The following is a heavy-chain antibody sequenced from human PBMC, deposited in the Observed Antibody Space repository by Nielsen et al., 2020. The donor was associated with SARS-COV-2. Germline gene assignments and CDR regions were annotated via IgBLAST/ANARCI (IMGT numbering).Heavy chain of an antibody. V-gene: IGHV3-30-3*01. Sequence: GESLKTSCAASGFTFSSYAMHWVRQAPGKGLEWVAVISYDGSNKYYADSVKGRFTISRDNSKNTLYLQMNSLRAEDTAVYYCARDETYYYDSSGYYYVLGFVDYWGQGTLVTVSS. CDR2: ISYDGSNK. D-gene: IGHD3-22*01. CDR3: ARDETYYYDSSGYYYVLGFVDY. J-gene: IGHJ4*02. CDR1: GFTFSSYA.